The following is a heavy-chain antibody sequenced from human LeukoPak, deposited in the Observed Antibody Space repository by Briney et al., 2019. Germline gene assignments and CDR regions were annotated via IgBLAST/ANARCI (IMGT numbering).Heavy chain of an antibody. CDR2: IYYSGST. D-gene: IGHD4/OR15-4a*01. J-gene: IGHJ4*02. V-gene: IGHV4-39*07. CDR1: GGSITNKNYY. Sequence: PSETLSLTCTVSGGSITNKNYYWGWIRQPPGQGLEWIGSIYYSGSTYYNPSLKSRVTISVDTSKNQFSLKLSSATAADTAVYYCARALLTIRPRLDFWGQGRLVTVSS. CDR3: ARALLTIRPRLDF.